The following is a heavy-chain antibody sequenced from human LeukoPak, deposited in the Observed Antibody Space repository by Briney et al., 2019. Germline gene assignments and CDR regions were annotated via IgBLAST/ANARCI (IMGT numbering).Heavy chain of an antibody. CDR2: INPSGGST. D-gene: IGHD3-22*01. Sequence: ASVKVSCKASGYTFTSYYMHWVRQAPGQGLEWMGIINPSGGSTSYAQKFQGRVTMTRDTSTSTVYMELSSLRSEDTAVYYCATDASIYDSRGYYYLWWGQGTLVTVSS. J-gene: IGHJ1*01. V-gene: IGHV1-46*01. CDR3: ATDASIYDSRGYYYLW. CDR1: GYTFTSYY.